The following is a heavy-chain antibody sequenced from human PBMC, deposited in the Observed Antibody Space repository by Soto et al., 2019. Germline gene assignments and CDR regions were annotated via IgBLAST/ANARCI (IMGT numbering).Heavy chain of an antibody. CDR1: GFTFSSYS. D-gene: IGHD6-19*01. CDR2: ISSSSSTI. J-gene: IGHJ6*02. Sequence: GSLRISCAASGFTFSSYSMNWVRQAPGKGLEWVSYISSSSSTIYYADSVKGRFTISRDNAKNSLYLQMNSLRDEDTAVYYCAREGRNSSGWSYYYYGMDVWGQGTTVTVSS. CDR3: AREGRNSSGWSYYYYGMDV. V-gene: IGHV3-48*02.